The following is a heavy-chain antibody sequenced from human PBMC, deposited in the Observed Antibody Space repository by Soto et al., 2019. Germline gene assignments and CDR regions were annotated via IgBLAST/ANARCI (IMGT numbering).Heavy chain of an antibody. CDR1: GFNLSTYG. V-gene: IGHV3-30*18. Sequence: GGSLRLSCTASGFNLSTYGVHWVRQPPGKGLEWVAVVSFDGRNKYYAGSVEGRFTISRDNSKKTLYLHTNSLRAEDTAVYYCAKEGFYDRTGYYPFDSWGQGTLVTVSS. CDR2: VSFDGRNK. J-gene: IGHJ4*02. CDR3: AKEGFYDRTGYYPFDS. D-gene: IGHD3-22*01.